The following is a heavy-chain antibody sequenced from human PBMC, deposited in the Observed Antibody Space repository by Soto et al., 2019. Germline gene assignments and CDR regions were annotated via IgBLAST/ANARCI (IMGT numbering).Heavy chain of an antibody. D-gene: IGHD6-13*01. CDR1: GGSFSGYY. CDR2: INHSGST. V-gene: IGHV4-34*01. CDR3: AREWVAAAGTRFYYYYYGMDV. Sequence: KPSETLSLTCAVYGGSFSGYYWSWIRQPPGKGLEWIGEINHSGSTNYNPSLKSRVTISVDTSKNQFSLKLSSVTAADTAVYYCAREWVAAAGTRFYYYYYGMDVWGQGTTVTVSS. J-gene: IGHJ6*02.